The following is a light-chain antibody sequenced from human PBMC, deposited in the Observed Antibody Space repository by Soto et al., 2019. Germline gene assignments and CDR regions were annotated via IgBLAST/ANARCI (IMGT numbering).Light chain of an antibody. Sequence: QSALTQPPSASGSPGQSVAISCSGTSSDVGGDNYVSWYQQHPGKAPKLMIYDVNKRPSGVPDRFSGSKSGNTASLTVSGLQAEDEADYYCISYAGSNKPAFGGGTKVTVL. CDR3: ISYAGSNKPA. V-gene: IGLV2-8*01. CDR1: SSDVGGDNY. CDR2: DVN. J-gene: IGLJ2*01.